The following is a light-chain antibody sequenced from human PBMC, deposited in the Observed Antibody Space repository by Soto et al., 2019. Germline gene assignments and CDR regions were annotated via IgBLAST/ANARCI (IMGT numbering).Light chain of an antibody. V-gene: IGKV3-15*01. CDR2: GAS. Sequence: EIVMTQSPATLSVSPGERATLSCRASQSISSKVGWYQQKPGQAPRLLIYGASTRATGVPPRFSGSGSGTGFTLTISSRQSEDFAVYYCQEYKIWSSITFGQGTRLEIK. CDR3: QEYKIWSSIT. J-gene: IGKJ5*01. CDR1: QSISSK.